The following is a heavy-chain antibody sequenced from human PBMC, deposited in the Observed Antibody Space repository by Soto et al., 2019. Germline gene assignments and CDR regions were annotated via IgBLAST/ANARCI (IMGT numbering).Heavy chain of an antibody. J-gene: IGHJ4*02. V-gene: IGHV1-18*01. CDR3: ARDVPGWELTRVEY. CDR2: ISAYNGNT. D-gene: IGHD1-26*01. CDR1: GYTFTSYG. Sequence: ASVKVSCKASGYTFTSYGISWVRQAPGQGLEWMGWISAYNGNTNYAQKLQGRVTMTTDTSTSTAYIELRSLRSDDTAVYYCARDVPGWELTRVEYWGQGSLVTFSS.